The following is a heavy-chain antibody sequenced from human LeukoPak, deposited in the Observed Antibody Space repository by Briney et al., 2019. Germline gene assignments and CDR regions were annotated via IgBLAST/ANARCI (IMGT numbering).Heavy chain of an antibody. V-gene: IGHV4-38-2*02. CDR2: IYHSGST. D-gene: IGHD6-13*01. CDR3: ARALAAAAGRRAGMMGD. Sequence: SETLSLTCTVSGYSTSSGYYWGWIWQPPGKGLEWIGSIYHSGSTYYNPSLKSRVTISVDTSKNQFSLKLSSVTAADTAVYYCARALAAAAGRRAGMMGDWGQGTLVTVSS. CDR1: GYSTSSGYY. J-gene: IGHJ4*02.